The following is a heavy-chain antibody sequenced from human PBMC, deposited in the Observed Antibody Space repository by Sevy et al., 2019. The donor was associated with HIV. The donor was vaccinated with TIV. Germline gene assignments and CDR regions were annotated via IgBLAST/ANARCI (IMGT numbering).Heavy chain of an antibody. J-gene: IGHJ5*02. CDR2: IKSRHDGGTI. Sequence: GGSLRLSCAASGFTFNEAWMSWVRQAPGKRLEWVGRIKSRHDGGTIDYAAPVKGRFTISRDDSTDMLYLQMDRLTSEDTAVYYCTKGIVGATWDWYDPWGQGTLVTVSS. D-gene: IGHD1-26*01. CDR3: TKGIVGATWDWYDP. CDR1: GFTFNEAW. V-gene: IGHV3-15*01.